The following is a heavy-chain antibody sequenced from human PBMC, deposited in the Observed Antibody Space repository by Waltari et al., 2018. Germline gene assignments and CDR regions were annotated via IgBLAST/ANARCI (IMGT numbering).Heavy chain of an antibody. CDR3: TRDRGGRYYYYYMDV. Sequence: EVQLVESGGGLVQPGRSLRLSCTASEFTFGYYAMCWVRKAPGSGRECVGFIRSIAYGGTTEYAASVHGRFTSSRDDSKSIAYLQMNSLKTEDTAVYYCTRDRGGRYYYYYMDVWGKGTTVTVSS. J-gene: IGHJ6*03. D-gene: IGHD1-26*01. CDR2: IRSIAYGGTT. CDR1: EFTFGYYA. V-gene: IGHV3-49*04.